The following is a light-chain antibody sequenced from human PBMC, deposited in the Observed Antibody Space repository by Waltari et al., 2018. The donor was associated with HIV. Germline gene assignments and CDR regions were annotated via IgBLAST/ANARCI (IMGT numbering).Light chain of an antibody. J-gene: IGKJ4*01. CDR1: QDISNS. Sequence: DIQMTQSPSSLSASIGDTVIIPCRASQDISNSISWFQQQPGKVPKLLVHGAFILQRGVPSRFSGSGSGTDYTLTITGLQAEDFATYFCQQYIAVPLTFGGGTRVDIK. CDR3: QQYIAVPLT. V-gene: IGKV1-NL1*01. CDR2: GAF.